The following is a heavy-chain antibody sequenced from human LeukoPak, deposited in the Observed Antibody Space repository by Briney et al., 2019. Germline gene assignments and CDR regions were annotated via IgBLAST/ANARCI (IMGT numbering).Heavy chain of an antibody. D-gene: IGHD3-10*01. J-gene: IGHJ4*02. V-gene: IGHV3-53*01. Sequence: PGGSLRLSCAASGFNFGTYSMNWVRQAPGKGLEWVSVIYGGGSTYYADSVKGRFTISRDTSKNTLHLQMNSLRAEDTAVYYCATWPGAWYGEDSWGQGTLVTVSS. CDR2: IYGGGST. CDR3: ATWPGAWYGEDS. CDR1: GFNFGTYS.